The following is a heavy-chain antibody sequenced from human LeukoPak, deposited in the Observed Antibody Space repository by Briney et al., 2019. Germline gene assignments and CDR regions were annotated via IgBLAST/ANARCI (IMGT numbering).Heavy chain of an antibody. V-gene: IGHV4-34*01. CDR1: GGSFSGYY. J-gene: IGHJ4*02. CDR3: ARVGDTARGGFDY. CDR2: TNHSGST. D-gene: IGHD5-18*01. Sequence: SETLSLTCAVYGGSFSGYYWSWIRQPPGKGLEWIGETNHSGSTNYNPSLKSRVTISVDTSKNQFSLKLSSVTAADTAVYYCARVGDTARGGFDYWGQGTLVTVSS.